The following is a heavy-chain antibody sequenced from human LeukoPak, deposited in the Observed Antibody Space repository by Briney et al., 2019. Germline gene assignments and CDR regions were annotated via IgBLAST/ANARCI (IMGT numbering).Heavy chain of an antibody. D-gene: IGHD2-2*01. CDR3: AKGVVVPAAFDWFDP. J-gene: IGHJ5*02. Sequence: PGGSLRLSCAASGFTFSSYGMHWVRQAPGKGLEWVAFIRYDGSNKYYADSVKGRVTISRDNSKNTLYLQMNSLRAEDTAVYYCAKGVVVPAAFDWFDPWGQGTLVTVSS. V-gene: IGHV3-30*02. CDR2: IRYDGSNK. CDR1: GFTFSSYG.